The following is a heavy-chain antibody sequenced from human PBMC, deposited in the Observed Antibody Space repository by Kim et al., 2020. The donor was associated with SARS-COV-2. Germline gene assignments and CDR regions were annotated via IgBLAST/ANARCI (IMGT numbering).Heavy chain of an antibody. CDR1: GFTFSSYE. CDR2: TSSGGTTK. D-gene: IGHD7-27*01. CDR3: ARENGDEFDP. J-gene: IGHJ5*02. Sequence: GGSLRLSCAASGFTFSSYEMNWVRQAPGKGLEWVSYTSSGGTTKYYADSVKGRFTISRDNAKNSLYLLMNSLRAEDTAVYYCARENGDEFDPWGQGTLVTVSS. V-gene: IGHV3-48*03.